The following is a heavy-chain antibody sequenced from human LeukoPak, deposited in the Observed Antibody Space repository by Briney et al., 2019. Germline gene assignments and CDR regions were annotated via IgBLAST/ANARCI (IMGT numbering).Heavy chain of an antibody. J-gene: IGHJ4*02. V-gene: IGHV4-34*01. CDR3: ARRSRVGYYDSSGYLDY. CDR1: GGSFSGYY. Sequence: SETLSLTCAVYGGSFSGYYWSWIRQPPGKGLEWIGEINHSGSTNYNPSLKSRVTISVDTSKNQFSLKLSSVTAADTAVYYCARRSRVGYYDSSGYLDYWGQGTLVTVSS. D-gene: IGHD3-22*01. CDR2: INHSGST.